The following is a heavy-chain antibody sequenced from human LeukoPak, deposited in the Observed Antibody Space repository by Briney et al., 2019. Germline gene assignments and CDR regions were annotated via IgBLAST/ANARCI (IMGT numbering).Heavy chain of an antibody. CDR2: ISYDGSYK. CDR3: ARGYCSSTSCNPGNY. CDR1: GFTFSSYA. V-gene: IGHV3-30-3*01. D-gene: IGHD2-2*01. J-gene: IGHJ4*02. Sequence: PGGSLRLSCAASGFTFSSYAMHWVRQAPGKGLDWVAVISYDGSYKYYADSVKGRFTISRDNSKNTLYLQMNSLRAEDTAVYYCARGYCSSTSCNPGNYWGQGTLVTVSS.